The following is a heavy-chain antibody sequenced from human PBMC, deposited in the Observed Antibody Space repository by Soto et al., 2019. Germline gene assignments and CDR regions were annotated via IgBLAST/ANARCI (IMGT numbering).Heavy chain of an antibody. J-gene: IGHJ3*02. Sequence: ASVKVSCKASGYTFTSYRMQWVRQAPGQGLEWLGIINPSGGSTSYAQIFQGRVTMTRDTSTSTVYIELTSLRSDDTAVYYCARAQPNTFSWKDAFDIWGQGTMVTVSS. CDR1: GYTFTSYR. D-gene: IGHD6-13*01. V-gene: IGHV1-46*01. CDR3: ARAQPNTFSWKDAFDI. CDR2: INPSGGST.